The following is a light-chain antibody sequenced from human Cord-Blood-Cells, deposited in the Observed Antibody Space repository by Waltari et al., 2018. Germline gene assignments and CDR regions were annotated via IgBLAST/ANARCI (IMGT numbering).Light chain of an antibody. J-gene: IGLJ3*02. CDR3: MIWHSSAWV. CDR1: SGINFGTYR. CDR2: YKSDSDK. V-gene: IGLV5-45*02. Sequence: QAVLTQLSSLSASPGASASLTCTLRSGINFGTYRIYWSQQNPGSPPQYLLRYKSDSDKQQGSGVPSRFSGSKDASANAGILLISGLQSEDEADYYCMIWHSSAWVFGGGTKLTVL.